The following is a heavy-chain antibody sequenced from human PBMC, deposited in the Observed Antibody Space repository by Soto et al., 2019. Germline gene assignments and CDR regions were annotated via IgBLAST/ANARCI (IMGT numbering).Heavy chain of an antibody. CDR3: ARDRGYYYYYMDV. CDR2: IYYSGST. V-gene: IGHV4-59*01. D-gene: IGHD3-16*01. J-gene: IGHJ6*03. CDR1: GGSISSYY. Sequence: SETLSLTCTVSGGSISSYYWSWIRQPPGKGLEWIGYIYYSGSTNYNPSLKSRVTISVDTSKNQFSLKLSSVTAADTAVYYCARDRGYYYYYMDVWGKGTTVTVSS.